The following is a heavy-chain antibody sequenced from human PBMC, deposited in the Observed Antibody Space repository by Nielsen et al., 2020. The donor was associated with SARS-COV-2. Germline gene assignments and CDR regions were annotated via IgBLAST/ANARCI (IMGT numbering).Heavy chain of an antibody. V-gene: IGHV3-48*03. CDR1: GFIFSVYE. Sequence: GGSLRLSCAASGFIFSVYEMNWVRQAPGKGLEWVSYISSSGRSIYYADSVKGRFTISRDNTKNTLSLQMNSLRGEDSAMYYCTRGGYTHSMDVWGQGTTVTVSS. J-gene: IGHJ6*02. CDR2: ISSSGRSI. CDR3: TRGGYTHSMDV. D-gene: IGHD5-18*01.